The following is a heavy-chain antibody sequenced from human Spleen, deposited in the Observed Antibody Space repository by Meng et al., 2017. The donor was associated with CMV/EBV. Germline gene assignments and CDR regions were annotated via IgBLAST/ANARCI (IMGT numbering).Heavy chain of an antibody. CDR1: GFTFSSYT. D-gene: IGHD3-16*01. V-gene: IGHV3-48*01. Sequence: GESLKISCAASGFTFSSYTMNWVRQAPGKGLEWVSYISNSGSAKYYADSVKGRFTISRDNSKNTLHLQMNSLRVEDTAIYYCANGRSGEPFDYWGQGTLVTVSS. J-gene: IGHJ4*02. CDR2: ISNSGSAK. CDR3: ANGRSGEPFDY.